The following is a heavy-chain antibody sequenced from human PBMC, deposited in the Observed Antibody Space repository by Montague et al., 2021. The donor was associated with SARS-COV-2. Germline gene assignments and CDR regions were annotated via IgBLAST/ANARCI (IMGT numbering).Heavy chain of an antibody. D-gene: IGHD6-19*01. Sequence: SETLSLTCTVSGGSINNTSYYWGWIRQPPGKGLEWIGSIFYRGNTHYNASLKSRVTVYVDKSKNQFSLNLTSVTDADTDLYYCARLTTSGSVDWGQGTLVTVSS. CDR2: IFYRGNT. CDR1: GGSINNTSYY. J-gene: IGHJ4*02. V-gene: IGHV4-39*01. CDR3: ARLTTSGSVD.